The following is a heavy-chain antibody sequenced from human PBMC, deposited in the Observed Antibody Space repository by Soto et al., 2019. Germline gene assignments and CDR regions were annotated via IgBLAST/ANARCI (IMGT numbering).Heavy chain of an antibody. V-gene: IGHV3-15*01. J-gene: IGHJ4*02. CDR3: TTEFYGDYVDY. Sequence: GGSLRLSCAASGFTFINAWMSWGRQAPGKGLEWVGRIKSKTDGGTTDYAAPVKGRFTISRDDSKNTLYLQMNSLKTEDTAVYYCTTEFYGDYVDYWGQGTLVTVSS. CDR2: IKSKTDGGTT. CDR1: GFTFINAW. D-gene: IGHD4-17*01.